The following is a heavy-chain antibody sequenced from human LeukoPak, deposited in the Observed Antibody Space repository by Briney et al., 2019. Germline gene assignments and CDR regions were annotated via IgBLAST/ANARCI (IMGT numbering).Heavy chain of an antibody. CDR3: ARAGSSGWYGGDVY. D-gene: IGHD6-19*01. V-gene: IGHV3-23*01. CDR2: ISGSGGST. CDR1: GFTFSSYA. J-gene: IGHJ4*02. Sequence: GASLRLSCAASGFTFSSYAMSWVRQAPGKGLEWVSAISGSGGSTYYADSVKGRSTISRDNSKNTLYLQMNSLRAEDTAVYYCARAGSSGWYGGDVYWGQGTLVTVSS.